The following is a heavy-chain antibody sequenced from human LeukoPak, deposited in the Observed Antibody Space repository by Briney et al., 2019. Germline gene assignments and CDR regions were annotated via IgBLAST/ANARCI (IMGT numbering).Heavy chain of an antibody. CDR3: ANEFNGGALLY. CDR2: ISRSSSYI. J-gene: IGHJ4*02. Sequence: GGSLRLSCAASGFTFSSYAMSWVRQAPGKGLEWVSSISRSSSYIYYADSVKGRSTISRDNAKNSLYLQMSSLRAEDTAVYYCANEFNGGALLYWGQGTLVTVSS. CDR1: GFTFSSYA. D-gene: IGHD2-8*01. V-gene: IGHV3-21*06.